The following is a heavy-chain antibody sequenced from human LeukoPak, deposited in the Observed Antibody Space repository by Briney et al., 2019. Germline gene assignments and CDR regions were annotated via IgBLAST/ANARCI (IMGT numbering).Heavy chain of an antibody. Sequence: SETLSLTCTVSGGSISSYYWSWIRQPPGKGLEWIGSIYYSGSTYYNPSFKSRVTISVDTSKNQFSLKLSSVTAADTAVYYCARLGGYYDSSGNFDYWGQGTLVTVSS. CDR2: IYYSGST. CDR1: GGSISSYY. D-gene: IGHD3-22*01. V-gene: IGHV4-59*05. CDR3: ARLGGYYDSSGNFDY. J-gene: IGHJ4*02.